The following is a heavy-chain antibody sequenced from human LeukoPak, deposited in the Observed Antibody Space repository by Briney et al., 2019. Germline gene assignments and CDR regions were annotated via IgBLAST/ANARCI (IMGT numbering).Heavy chain of an antibody. CDR1: GFTFSSYA. CDR2: ISGSGGST. V-gene: IGHV3-23*01. Sequence: GGSLRLSCAASGFTFSSYAMSWVRQAPGKGLGWVSAISGSGGSTYYADSVKGRFTISRDNSKNTLYLQTNSLRAEDTAVYYCAKVNHFYYYMDVWGKGTTVTVSS. CDR3: AKVNHFYYYMDV. J-gene: IGHJ6*03.